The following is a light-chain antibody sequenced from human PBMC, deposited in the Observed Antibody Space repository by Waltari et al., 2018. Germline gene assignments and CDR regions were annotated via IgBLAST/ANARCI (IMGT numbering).Light chain of an antibody. V-gene: IGLV1-44*01. CDR2: ANY. J-gene: IGLJ3*02. Sequence: QSVLTQPPSTSGTPGQTVTISCSGSSPNIGTNTVTWYQPFPGTAPKVLVFANYHRPSGVPDRFSASKSGTSASLVISGLQSEDEGDYFCAAWDDSLIGRVFGGGTTLTVL. CDR3: AAWDDSLIGRV. CDR1: SPNIGTNT.